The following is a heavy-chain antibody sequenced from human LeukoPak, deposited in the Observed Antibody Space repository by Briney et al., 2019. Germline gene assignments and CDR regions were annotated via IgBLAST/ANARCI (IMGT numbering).Heavy chain of an antibody. CDR2: ISPGSTYI. V-gene: IGHV3-21*01. D-gene: IGHD5-24*01. Sequence: PGGSLRLSCAVSGFTFSSYAMNWVRQAPGKGLEWVSCISPGSTYIHYADSVRGRFTISRDNAQNSLYLQMNSLRAEDTAVYYCARALDGYNEDYWGQGTLVTVSS. J-gene: IGHJ4*02. CDR3: ARALDGYNEDY. CDR1: GFTFSSYA.